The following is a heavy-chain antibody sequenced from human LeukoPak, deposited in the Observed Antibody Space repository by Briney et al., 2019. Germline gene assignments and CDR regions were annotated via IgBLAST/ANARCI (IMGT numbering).Heavy chain of an antibody. CDR2: IKQDGSEQ. J-gene: IGHJ4*02. D-gene: IGHD2-21*02. CDR1: GFIFSKNW. V-gene: IGHV3-7*03. CDR3: VSRAYCGGNCPSHFDY. Sequence: GGSLRLSCAASGFIFSKNWMSWVRQAPGKGLEWVANIKQDGSEQYYVDSVRGRFITSRDNAKNTLFLQMNSLRSEDTAAYYCVSRAYCGGNCPSHFDYWGRGTLVTVSS.